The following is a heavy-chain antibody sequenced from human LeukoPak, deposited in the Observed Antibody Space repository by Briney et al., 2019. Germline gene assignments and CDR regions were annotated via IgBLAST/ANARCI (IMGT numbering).Heavy chain of an antibody. CDR1: AYSISSGYY. Sequence: PSETLSLTRAVSAYSISSGYYWGWIRQPPGKGLEWIASIYHSGITYYNPSLKSRVTISVDTSKNHFSLKVSSVTAADSAVYYCARQYTSGSGYYFDYWGQGALVSVSS. D-gene: IGHD6-25*01. CDR3: ARQYTSGSGYYFDY. CDR2: IYHSGIT. V-gene: IGHV4-38-2*01. J-gene: IGHJ4*02.